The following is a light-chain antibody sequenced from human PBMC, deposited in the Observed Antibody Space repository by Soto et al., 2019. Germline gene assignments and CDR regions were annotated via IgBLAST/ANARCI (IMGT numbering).Light chain of an antibody. CDR3: QQCYSTPRLT. CDR1: QGIGSY. V-gene: IGKV1-39*01. Sequence: DIQMTQSPSSLSASVGDRVPITCRARQGIGSYLNWYQQKPGKAPKLLIYAASSLQSGVPSRFSGSGSGTDFTLTISSLQPEDFATYYCQQCYSTPRLTFGGGTKVEIK. CDR2: AAS. J-gene: IGKJ4*01.